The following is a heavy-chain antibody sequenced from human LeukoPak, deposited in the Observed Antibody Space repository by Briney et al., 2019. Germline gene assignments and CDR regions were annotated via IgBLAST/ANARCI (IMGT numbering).Heavy chain of an antibody. V-gene: IGHV3-21*01. Sequence: GGSLRLSCAASGFTFSTYGMNWVRQAPGKGLEWVSSLSSSSTYVYYADSVKGRFTISRDNAKNSLYLQMNSLRAEDTAVYYCARVRCSGGGCFYNFDYWGQGSLVTVSS. CDR1: GFTFSTYG. CDR2: LSSSSTYV. D-gene: IGHD2-15*01. CDR3: ARVRCSGGGCFYNFDY. J-gene: IGHJ4*02.